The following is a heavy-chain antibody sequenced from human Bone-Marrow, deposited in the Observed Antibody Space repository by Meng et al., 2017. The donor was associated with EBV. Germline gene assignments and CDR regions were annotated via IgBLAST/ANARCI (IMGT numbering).Heavy chain of an antibody. CDR1: GVTLSSYW. J-gene: IGHJ4*02. CDR3: SRDLVGSADS. D-gene: IGHD2-8*02. V-gene: IGHV3-74*01. CDR2: INEDGSFT. Sequence: VHAGGALVRPGGSLGLSCEASGVTLSSYWMNWVRQAPGKGLVWVSRINEDGSFTTYADSVKGRFTISRDNAKNTLYLQMNSLRAEDTAVYYCSRDLVGSADSWGQGTLVTVSS.